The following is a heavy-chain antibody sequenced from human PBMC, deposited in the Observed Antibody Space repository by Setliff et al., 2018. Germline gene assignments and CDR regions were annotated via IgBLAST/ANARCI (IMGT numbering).Heavy chain of an antibody. J-gene: IGHJ4*02. CDR3: AGGRRYDYGWDFDY. D-gene: IGHD4-17*01. CDR1: GGSISSYY. Sequence: SETLSLTCTVSGGSISSYYWSWIRQPAGKGLEWIGYIYSSGSTYYNPSLKSRVSISVDTSKNQFSPKLTSVTAADTAVYYCAGGRRYDYGWDFDYGGQGTLVTVSS. CDR2: IYSSGST. V-gene: IGHV4-4*09.